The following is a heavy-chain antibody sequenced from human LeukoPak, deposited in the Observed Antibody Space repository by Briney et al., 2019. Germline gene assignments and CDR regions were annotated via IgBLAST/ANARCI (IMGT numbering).Heavy chain of an antibody. Sequence: GGSLRLSCVGALFSHWMGWVRQAPGKGLEWVANIKEDGNQKYYMDSVKGGFTISRDNAKSSLFLQMNNLRVEDTAVYYCTRDQTWGQGTLVSVSS. J-gene: IGHJ4*02. CDR1: LFSHW. CDR3: TRDQT. V-gene: IGHV3-7*01. CDR2: IKEDGNQK.